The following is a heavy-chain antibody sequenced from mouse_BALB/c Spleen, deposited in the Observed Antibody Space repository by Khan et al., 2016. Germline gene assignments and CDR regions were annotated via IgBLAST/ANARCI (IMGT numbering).Heavy chain of an antibody. CDR3: TRSHGYYAMDY. CDR1: GYSITSGYS. Sequence: EVQLQESGPDLVKPSQSLSLTCTVTGYSITSGYSWHWIRQFPGNKLEWMGYIPYSGGTTYIPSLKSRISITRDTSKNQFFLQLNSVTPEDTATYYCTRSHGYYAMDYWGQGTSVTVSS. CDR2: IPYSGGT. V-gene: IGHV3-1*02. J-gene: IGHJ4*01.